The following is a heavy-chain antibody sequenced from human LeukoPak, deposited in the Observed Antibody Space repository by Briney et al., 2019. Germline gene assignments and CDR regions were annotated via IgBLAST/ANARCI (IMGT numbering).Heavy chain of an antibody. J-gene: IGHJ4*02. Sequence: GGSLRLSCAASGFTFGSYWMSWVRQAPGKGLEWVANIKQDGSEKYYVDSVKGRFTISRDNAKNSLYLQMSSLRAEDTAVYYCARARPGPFDYWGQGTLVTVSS. CDR1: GFTFGSYW. CDR2: IKQDGSEK. V-gene: IGHV3-7*01. CDR3: ARARPGPFDY.